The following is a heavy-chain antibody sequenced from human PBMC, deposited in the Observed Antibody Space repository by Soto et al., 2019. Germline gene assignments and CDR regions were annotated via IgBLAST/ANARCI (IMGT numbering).Heavy chain of an antibody. J-gene: IGHJ6*02. Sequence: SETLSLTCTFSGDSISSDFWSCIRQTPWKGLEWIGCVYRSGSTNYSPSLKRRVSISVDTSKNQFSLRLTSVTAADTAVYYCARTYSSSYSRYPVYYGMDVWGQGTTV. CDR1: GDSISSDF. V-gene: IGHV4-59*01. D-gene: IGHD3-22*01. CDR3: ARTYSSSYSRYPVYYGMDV. CDR2: VYRSGST.